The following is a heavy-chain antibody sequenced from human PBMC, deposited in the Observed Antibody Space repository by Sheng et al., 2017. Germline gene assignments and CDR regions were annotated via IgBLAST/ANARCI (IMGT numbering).Heavy chain of an antibody. D-gene: IGHD3-10*01. J-gene: IGHJ5*02. V-gene: IGHV2-5*01. Sequence: QITLKESGPTLVKPTQTLTLTCTFSGFSLSTSGVGVGWIRQPPGKALEWLALIYWNDDKRYSPSLKSRLTITKDTSKNQVVLTMTNMDPVDTATYYCARTGAKGGITMVRGVFDPWGQGTLAPSPQ. CDR1: GFSLSTSGVG. CDR3: ARTGAKGGITMVRGVFDP. CDR2: IYWNDDK.